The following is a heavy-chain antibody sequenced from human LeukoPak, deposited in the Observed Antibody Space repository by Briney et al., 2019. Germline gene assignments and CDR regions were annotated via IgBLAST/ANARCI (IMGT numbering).Heavy chain of an antibody. CDR1: GGTFSSYA. CDR2: IIPIFGTA. J-gene: IGHJ5*02. D-gene: IGHD6-19*01. V-gene: IGHV1-69*01. Sequence: SVKVSCKASGGTFSSYAISWVRQAPGQGLEWMGGIIPIFGTANYAQKFQGRVTITADESTSTAYMELSSLRSEDTAVYYCARGSSGWYNWFDPWGQGTQVTVSS. CDR3: ARGSSGWYNWFDP.